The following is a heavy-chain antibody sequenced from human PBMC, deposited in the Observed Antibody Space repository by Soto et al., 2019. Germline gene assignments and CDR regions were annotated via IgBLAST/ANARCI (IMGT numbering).Heavy chain of an antibody. V-gene: IGHV1-24*01. J-gene: IGHJ3*02. CDR3: ATDLRLAQGYCSGGSCYRNAFDI. Sequence: ASVKVSCKVSGYTLTELSMHWVRQAPGQRLEWMGGFDAEDGETIYSQKFQGRVTITEDTSTDTAYMELSSLRSEDTAVYYCATDLRLAQGYCSGGSCYRNAFDIWGQGTMVTVSS. CDR2: FDAEDGET. CDR1: GYTLTELS. D-gene: IGHD2-15*01.